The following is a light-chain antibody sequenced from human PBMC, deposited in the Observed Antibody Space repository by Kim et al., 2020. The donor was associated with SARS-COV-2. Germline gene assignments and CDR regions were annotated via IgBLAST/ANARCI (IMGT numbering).Light chain of an antibody. Sequence: EIVLTQSPGTLSLSPGERATLSCRASQSVSSSYLAWYQQKPGQAPRLLIYGASSRATGIPDRFSGSGSGTDFTLTISRLEPEDFAGYYCQQYVTFGGGTKVDIK. V-gene: IGKV3-20*01. CDR3: QQYVT. J-gene: IGKJ4*01. CDR1: QSVSSSY. CDR2: GAS.